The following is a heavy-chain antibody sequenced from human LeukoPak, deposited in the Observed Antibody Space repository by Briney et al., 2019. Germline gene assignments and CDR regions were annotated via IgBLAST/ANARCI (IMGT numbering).Heavy chain of an antibody. V-gene: IGHV4-34*01. Sequence: SETLSLTCAVYGGSFSGYYWSWIRQPPGRGLEWIGEINHSGSTNYNPSLKSRVTMSVDTSKNQFSLKLSSVTAADTAVYYCARGNYGSGPRALGPWGQGTLVTVSS. J-gene: IGHJ5*02. CDR2: INHSGST. D-gene: IGHD3-10*01. CDR1: GGSFSGYY. CDR3: ARGNYGSGPRALGP.